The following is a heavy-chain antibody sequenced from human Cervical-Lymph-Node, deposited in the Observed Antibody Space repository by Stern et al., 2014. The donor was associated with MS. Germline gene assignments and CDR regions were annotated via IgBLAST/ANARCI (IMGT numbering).Heavy chain of an antibody. V-gene: IGHV3-30-3*01. CDR1: GFTFRNYA. Sequence: VQLVQSGGGVVQPGRSLRLSCVASGFTFRNYAMHWVRQAPGKGLEWVAVTSDDGDKNYYADSVRGRFTVSRNNSKNTLYLQISSLSPDDTATYYCARSAHSDYWGQGSLVIVSS. J-gene: IGHJ4*02. CDR3: ARSAHSDY. D-gene: IGHD3-3*02. CDR2: TSDDGDKN.